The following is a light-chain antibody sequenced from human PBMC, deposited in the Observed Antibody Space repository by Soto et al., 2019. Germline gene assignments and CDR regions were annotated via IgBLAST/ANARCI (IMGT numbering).Light chain of an antibody. CDR3: QQYNSWT. CDR2: KAS. CDR1: QSINRW. V-gene: IGKV1-5*03. J-gene: IGKJ1*01. Sequence: DIQMTQSPSTLSASFGDRVTIICRASQSINRWLAWYQQKPGKAPKLLIYKASTLESGVPSRFSGGGIGTEFSLSISSLQPDDFATYYCQQYNSWTFGQGTKVDI.